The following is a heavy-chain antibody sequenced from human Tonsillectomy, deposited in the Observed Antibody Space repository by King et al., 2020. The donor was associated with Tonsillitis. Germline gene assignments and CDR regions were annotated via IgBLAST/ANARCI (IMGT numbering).Heavy chain of an antibody. CDR1: GFTFSSYW. CDR2: INSDGSST. Sequence: VQLVESGGGLVQPGGSLRLSCAASGFTFSSYWMHWVRQAPGKGLVWVSRINSDGSSTSYADSVKGRFTISRDNAKNTLYLQMNSLRAEDTAVYYCARAYYDILAGHYYYYGMDVWGQGTTVTVSS. D-gene: IGHD3-9*01. J-gene: IGHJ6*02. V-gene: IGHV3-74*01. CDR3: ARAYYDILAGHYYYYGMDV.